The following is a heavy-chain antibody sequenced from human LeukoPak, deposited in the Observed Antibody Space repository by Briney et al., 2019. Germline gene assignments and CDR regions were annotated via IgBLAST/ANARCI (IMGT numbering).Heavy chain of an antibody. V-gene: IGHV4-30-2*01. CDR1: GGSISSGGYY. D-gene: IGHD1-7*01. Sequence: SQTLSLTCTVSGGSISSGGYYWSWIRQPPGKGLEWIGYIYHSGSTYYNPSLKSRVTISVDRSKNQFSLKLSSVTAADTAVYYCARESQPTTSYNYYDYYMDVWGKGATVTVSS. J-gene: IGHJ6*03. CDR2: IYHSGST. CDR3: ARESQPTTSYNYYDYYMDV.